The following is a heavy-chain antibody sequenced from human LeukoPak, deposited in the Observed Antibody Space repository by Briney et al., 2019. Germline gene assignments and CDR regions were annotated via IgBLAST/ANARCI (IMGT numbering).Heavy chain of an antibody. CDR2: INPNIGDA. CDR3: ARMALDGGDSIGFDS. D-gene: IGHD2-21*02. J-gene: IGHJ5*01. V-gene: IGHV1-2*02. Sequence: ASVKVSRKASGYTFTDYFIHWVRQAPGQELEWMGWINPNIGDASYAQKFQDRVTMTRDRSINTAYMELSRLTSDDTAVYYCARMALDGGDSIGFDSWGQGTLATVSS. CDR1: GYTFTDYF.